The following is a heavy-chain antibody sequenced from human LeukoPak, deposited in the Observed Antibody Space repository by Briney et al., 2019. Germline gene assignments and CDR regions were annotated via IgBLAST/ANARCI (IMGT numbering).Heavy chain of an antibody. CDR3: ASVLTRAFDI. J-gene: IGHJ3*02. CDR2: IYHSGST. D-gene: IGHD4/OR15-4a*01. V-gene: IGHV4-38-2*02. Sequence: SETLSLTCIVSGYSISSGYYWGWIRPRPGKGVEWIGEIYHSGSTNYNPSLKSRVTISVDKSKNQFSLKLSSVTAADTAVYYCASVLTRAFDIWGQGTMVTVSS. CDR1: GYSISSGYY.